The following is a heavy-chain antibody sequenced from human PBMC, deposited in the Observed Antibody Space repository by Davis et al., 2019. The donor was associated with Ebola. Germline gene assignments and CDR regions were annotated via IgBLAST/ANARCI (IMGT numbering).Heavy chain of an antibody. CDR3: ATDSMTTVTFVY. CDR1: GYTFTSYY. J-gene: IGHJ4*02. V-gene: IGHV1-46*01. D-gene: IGHD4-17*01. Sequence: AASVKVSCKASGYTFTSYYMHWVRQAPGQGLEWMGIINPSGGSTSYAQKFQGRVTMTEDTSTDTAYMELSSLRSEDTAVYYCATDSMTTVTFVYWGQGTLVTVSS. CDR2: INPSGGST.